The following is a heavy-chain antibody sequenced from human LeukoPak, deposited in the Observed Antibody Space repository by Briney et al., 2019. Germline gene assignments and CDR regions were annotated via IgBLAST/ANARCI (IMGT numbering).Heavy chain of an antibody. V-gene: IGHV1-46*01. CDR3: ARDRTPYFYYYMDV. Sequence: ASVKVSCKASGYTFITYYIHWVRQAPGQGLEWMAIINPSDGGTTYAQKFHGRVTMTRDTSTSTVYMELSSLRSEDTAVYYCARDRTPYFYYYMDVWGKGTTVTVSS. CDR1: GYTFITYY. J-gene: IGHJ6*03. D-gene: IGHD2-15*01. CDR2: INPSDGGT.